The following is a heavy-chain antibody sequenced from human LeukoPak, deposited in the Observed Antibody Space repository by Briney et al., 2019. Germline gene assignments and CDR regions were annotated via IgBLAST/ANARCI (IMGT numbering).Heavy chain of an antibody. CDR2: IYYSGST. J-gene: IGHJ4*02. Sequence: SETLSLTCTVSGASIRNYYWSWIRQPPGKGLEWIGYIYYSGSTNYNPSLKSRVTISVDTSKNQFSLKLSSVTAADTAVYYCARDIHYDSSGYYYFDYWGQGTLVTVSS. CDR1: GASIRNYY. V-gene: IGHV4-59*01. D-gene: IGHD3-22*01. CDR3: ARDIHYDSSGYYYFDY.